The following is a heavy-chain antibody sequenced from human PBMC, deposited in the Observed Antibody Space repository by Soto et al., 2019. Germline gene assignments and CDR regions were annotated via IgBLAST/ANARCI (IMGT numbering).Heavy chain of an antibody. CDR2: ISYDGSLE. D-gene: IGHD1-26*01. CDR3: AKDQEWDHDPFDI. CDR1: GLTFSRYG. J-gene: IGHJ3*02. V-gene: IGHV3-30*18. Sequence: VQLVESGGGVVQPGRSLRLSCGASGLTFSRYGMHWVRQAPGKGLEWVALISYDGSLEYYSDSVKGRFTISRDNSKNTLYLQMNSLRAEDTAMYYCAKDQEWDHDPFDIWGQGTMVTVSS.